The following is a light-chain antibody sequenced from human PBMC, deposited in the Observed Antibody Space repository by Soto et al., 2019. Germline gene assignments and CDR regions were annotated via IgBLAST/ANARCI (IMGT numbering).Light chain of an antibody. Sequence: DIQLTQSPSFLSASVGDRVTITCRASQGISSYLAWYQQKPGKAPKLLIYAASTLQSGVPSRFSGSGSGTEFTPTISSLQPEDLGTYYCQQLNNYPLTFGGGTKVDIK. J-gene: IGKJ4*01. V-gene: IGKV1-9*01. CDR2: AAS. CDR1: QGISSY. CDR3: QQLNNYPLT.